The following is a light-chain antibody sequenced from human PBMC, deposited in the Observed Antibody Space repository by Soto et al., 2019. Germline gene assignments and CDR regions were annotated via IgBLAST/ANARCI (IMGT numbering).Light chain of an antibody. V-gene: IGKV3-15*01. J-gene: IGKJ1*01. Sequence: EIVMTQSPATLSVSPGERATLSCRASQSVSSNLAWYQQKPGQAPRLLIFGASTRATGIPARFRGSGSKTEFNLTISSLQSEDFAVYYCQHYNNWPPWTFGQGTKVEI. CDR3: QHYNNWPPWT. CDR2: GAS. CDR1: QSVSSN.